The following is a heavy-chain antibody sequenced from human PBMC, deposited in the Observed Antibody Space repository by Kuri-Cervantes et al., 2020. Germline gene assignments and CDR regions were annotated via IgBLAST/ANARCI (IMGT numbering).Heavy chain of an antibody. J-gene: IGHJ4*02. CDR1: GFTFSSYA. D-gene: IGHD3-10*01. CDR2: ISGSGGST. V-gene: IGHV3-23*01. Sequence: GESLKISCSASGFTFSSYAMTWVRQAPGKGLEWVSGISGSGGSTYYADSVKGRFTISRDNSKNSLYLQMNSLRAEDTAVYYCLVRGISRPYWGQGTLVTVSS. CDR3: LVRGISRPY.